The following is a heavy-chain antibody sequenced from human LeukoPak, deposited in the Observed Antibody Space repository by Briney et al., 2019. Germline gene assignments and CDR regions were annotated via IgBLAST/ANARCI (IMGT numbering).Heavy chain of an antibody. Sequence: SETLSLTCTVSGGSISSYYGSWIRQPPGKGLECIVYIYYSGSTNYNPSLKSRVTISVDTSKNQFSLQLSSVTAADTAVYYCPRVGDSSGGAYHYYMDVWGKGPTVPVSS. V-gene: IGHV4-59*01. D-gene: IGHD3-22*01. CDR3: PRVGDSSGGAYHYYMDV. CDR2: IYYSGST. CDR1: GGSISSYY. J-gene: IGHJ6*03.